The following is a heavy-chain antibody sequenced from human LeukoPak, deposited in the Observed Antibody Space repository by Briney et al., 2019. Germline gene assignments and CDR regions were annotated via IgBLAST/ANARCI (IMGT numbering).Heavy chain of an antibody. Sequence: SETLSLTCAVYGGSFSGYSWTWIRQPPGKGLEWIGEIDRSGSTNYNPSLKSRLTISEDASKNQFSLKLTSVTAADTAVYYCARGSATGLAYWGQGTLVTVS. D-gene: IGHD1-1*01. CDR2: IDRSGST. V-gene: IGHV4-34*01. J-gene: IGHJ4*02. CDR3: ARGSATGLAY. CDR1: GGSFSGYS.